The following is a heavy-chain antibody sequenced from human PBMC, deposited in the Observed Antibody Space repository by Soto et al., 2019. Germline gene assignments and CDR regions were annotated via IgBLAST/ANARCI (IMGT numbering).Heavy chain of an antibody. D-gene: IGHD6-19*01. CDR1: GFTFDDYA. J-gene: IGHJ4*02. CDR3: AKVEWLAYYFDY. V-gene: IGHV3-9*01. Sequence: EVQLVESGGGLVQPGRSLRLSCAASGFTFDDYAMHWVRQAPGKGLEWVSGISWNSGSIGYADSVKGRFTISRDNAKNSLYLQMNSLRAEDTALYYCAKVEWLAYYFDYWGQGTLVTVSS. CDR2: ISWNSGSI.